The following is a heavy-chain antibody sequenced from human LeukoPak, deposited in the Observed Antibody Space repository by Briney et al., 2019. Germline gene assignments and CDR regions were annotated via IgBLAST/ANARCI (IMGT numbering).Heavy chain of an antibody. V-gene: IGHV1-24*01. Sequence: EASVKVSCKVSGYTLTELSMHWVRQAPGKGLEWMGSFDPEDGETIYAQKFQGRVTMTEDTSTDTAYMELSSLRSEDTAVYYCATGSRSYYAAGYWGQGTLVTVSS. D-gene: IGHD1-26*01. J-gene: IGHJ4*02. CDR1: GYTLTELS. CDR2: FDPEDGET. CDR3: ATGSRSYYAAGY.